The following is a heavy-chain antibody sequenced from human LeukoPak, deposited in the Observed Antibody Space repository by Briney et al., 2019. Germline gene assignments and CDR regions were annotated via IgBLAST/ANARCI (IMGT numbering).Heavy chain of an antibody. J-gene: IGHJ6*03. CDR3: ARLNREPYNYYYYMDV. CDR1: GYTFTSYG. Sequence: ASVKVSCKASGYTFTSYGISWVRQAPGQGLEWMGWISAYNGNTNYAQKLQGRVTMTTDTSTSTAYMELRSLRSDDTAVYYCARLNREPYNYYYYMDVWGKGTTVTVSS. V-gene: IGHV1-18*01. CDR2: ISAYNGNT.